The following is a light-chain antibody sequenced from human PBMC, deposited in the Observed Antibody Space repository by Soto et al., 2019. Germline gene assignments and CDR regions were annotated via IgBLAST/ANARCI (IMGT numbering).Light chain of an antibody. CDR2: LAT. V-gene: IGKV1-39*01. J-gene: IGKJ5*01. Sequence: DIQMTQSPSSLSASVGDRVTITCRSSQSINMFLNWYQQKPGKAPYLLIYLATGLQSWVPSRFRGSGCVRQFSLTISSLQLDDFATYYCQQSYRLPITFGQGTRV. CDR1: QSINMF. CDR3: QQSYRLPIT.